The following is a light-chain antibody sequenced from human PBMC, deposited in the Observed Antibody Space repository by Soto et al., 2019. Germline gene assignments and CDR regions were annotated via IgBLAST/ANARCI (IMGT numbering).Light chain of an antibody. Sequence: DLQMTQSPSTLSASVGDRVTITCRASQSVTSRLAWYQQKPGKAPKRLSYGASNLESGVPSRFSGSGSGTEFTLTISSLQPDDFATYYCQQYNSYSLTVGGGTTVEIK. J-gene: IGKJ4*01. V-gene: IGKV1-5*01. CDR2: GAS. CDR1: QSVTSR. CDR3: QQYNSYSLT.